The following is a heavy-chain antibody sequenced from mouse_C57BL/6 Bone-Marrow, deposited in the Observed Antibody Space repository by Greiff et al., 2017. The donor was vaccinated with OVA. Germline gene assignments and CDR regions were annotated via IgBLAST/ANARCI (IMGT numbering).Heavy chain of an antibody. J-gene: IGHJ4*01. D-gene: IGHD1-1*01. CDR2: IDPNSGGT. V-gene: IGHV1-72*01. Sequence: QVQLKQPGAELVKPGASVTLSCKASGYTFTSYWMHWVKQRPGRGLEWIGRIDPNSGGTKYNETFKSKATLTVDKPSSTAYMQLSSLTSEDSAVYYCAREEYYGSSPYYAMDYWGQGTSVTVSS. CDR1: GYTFTSYW. CDR3: AREEYYGSSPYYAMDY.